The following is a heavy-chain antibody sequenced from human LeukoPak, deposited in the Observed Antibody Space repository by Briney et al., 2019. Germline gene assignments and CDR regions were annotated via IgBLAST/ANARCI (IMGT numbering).Heavy chain of an antibody. D-gene: IGHD6-25*01. CDR1: GYTLTELS. Sequence: GASVKVSCKVSGYTLTELSMHWVRQAPGKGLEWMGGFDPEDGETIYAQKFQGRATMTEDTSTDTAYMELNNLKSEDTAIYYCFKFAAGPDPYYPWGQGTLVTVSS. J-gene: IGHJ5*02. V-gene: IGHV1-24*01. CDR3: FKFAAGPDPYYP. CDR2: FDPEDGET.